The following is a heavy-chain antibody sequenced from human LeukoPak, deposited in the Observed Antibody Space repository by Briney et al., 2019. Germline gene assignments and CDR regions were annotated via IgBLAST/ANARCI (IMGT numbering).Heavy chain of an antibody. V-gene: IGHV4-39*01. CDR2: IYYTGNT. CDR1: GVSISSSYSY. D-gene: IGHD3/OR15-3a*01. Sequence: SETLSLTCTVSGVSISSSYSYWGWIRQPPGMGLEWIGSIYYTGNTYYNASLKSQVSISIDTSKNQFSLKLTFVTAADTAVYYCARQTGSGLFILPGGQGTLVTVSS. J-gene: IGHJ4*02. CDR3: ARQTGSGLFILP.